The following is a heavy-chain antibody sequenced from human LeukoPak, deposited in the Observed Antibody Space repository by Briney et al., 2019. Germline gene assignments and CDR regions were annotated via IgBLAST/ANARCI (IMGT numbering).Heavy chain of an antibody. Sequence: GGSLRLSCAASGFTFSSYAMHWVRQAPGKGLEWVAVISYDGSNKYYADSVKGRFTISRDNSKNTLYLQMNSLRAEDTAVYYCARDQVRGVTVYYGMDVWGQGTTVTVSS. CDR1: GFTFSSYA. CDR2: ISYDGSNK. D-gene: IGHD3-10*01. J-gene: IGHJ6*02. V-gene: IGHV3-30-3*01. CDR3: ARDQVRGVTVYYGMDV.